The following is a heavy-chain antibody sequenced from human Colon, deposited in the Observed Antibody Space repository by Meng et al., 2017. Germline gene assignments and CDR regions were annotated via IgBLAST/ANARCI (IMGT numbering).Heavy chain of an antibody. Sequence: VQLLQWGAGLLEPSETLSLTCAVYGGSFSGYYWSWIRQPPGKGLEWIGEINHSGSTNYNPSLKSRVTISVDTSKNQFSLKLSSVTAADTAVYYCARERLSSGWYGGRWFDPWGQGTLVTVSS. D-gene: IGHD6-19*01. CDR3: ARERLSSGWYGGRWFDP. CDR2: INHSGST. V-gene: IGHV4-34*01. CDR1: GGSFSGYY. J-gene: IGHJ5*02.